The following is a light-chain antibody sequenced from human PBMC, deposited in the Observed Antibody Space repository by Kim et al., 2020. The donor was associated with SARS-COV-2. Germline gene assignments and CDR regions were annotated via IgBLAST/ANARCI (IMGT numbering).Light chain of an antibody. J-gene: IGLJ3*02. CDR2: GKN. V-gene: IGLV3-19*01. CDR3: NSRDTSGHLWV. Sequence: ALGQTVRITCQGNSLRNYYADWSQQKPGQAPVVVIYGKNNRPSGIPDRFSGSSSVDTASLTITGAQAEDEAVYYCNSRDTSGHLWVFGGGTKVTVL. CDR1: SLRNYY.